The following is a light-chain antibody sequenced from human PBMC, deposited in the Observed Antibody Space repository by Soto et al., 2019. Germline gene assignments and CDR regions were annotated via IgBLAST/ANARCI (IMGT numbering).Light chain of an antibody. CDR2: GAS. CDR1: QSVTSNS. J-gene: IGKJ1*01. Sequence: EIVLTQSPGTLSLSPGERATLSCRASQSVTSNSVAWYQQKPGQAPRLLIYGASSRAAGIPDRFSGAGSGTDFTLTISRLEPEDFAVYVCQQYGSSPPTFGQGTKVDVK. CDR3: QQYGSSPPT. V-gene: IGKV3-20*01.